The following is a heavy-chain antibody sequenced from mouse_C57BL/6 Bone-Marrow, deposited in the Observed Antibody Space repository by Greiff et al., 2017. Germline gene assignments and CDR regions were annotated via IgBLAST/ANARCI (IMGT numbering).Heavy chain of an antibody. J-gene: IGHJ1*03. V-gene: IGHV1-67*01. CDR1: GYTFTDYA. Sequence: QVQLQQSGPELVRPGVSVKISCKGSGYTFTDYAMHWVKQSHAKSLEWIGVISTYYGDASYNQKFKDKATMTVDTSSSTAYMELARLTSEDSAVYYCARNYGSSYWYFDVWGTGTTVTVSS. D-gene: IGHD1-1*01. CDR3: ARNYGSSYWYFDV. CDR2: ISTYYGDA.